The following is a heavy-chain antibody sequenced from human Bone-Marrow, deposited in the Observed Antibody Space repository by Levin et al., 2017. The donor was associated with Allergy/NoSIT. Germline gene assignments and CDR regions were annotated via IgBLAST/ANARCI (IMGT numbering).Heavy chain of an antibody. D-gene: IGHD6-19*01. CDR3: AAGYSGGLYGIDF. CDR2: ITTGSDII. CDR1: AFIFSSYS. Sequence: GGSLRLSCAASAFIFSSYSMNWVRQPPGKGLEWVSYITTGSDIIYYADSVKGRFTISRDNVKNSLYLQMNSLRDEDTAVYYCAAGYSGGLYGIDFWGQGTLVTVSS. V-gene: IGHV3-48*02. J-gene: IGHJ4*02.